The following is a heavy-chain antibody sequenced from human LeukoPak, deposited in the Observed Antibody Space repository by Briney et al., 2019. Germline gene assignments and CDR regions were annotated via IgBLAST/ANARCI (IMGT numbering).Heavy chain of an antibody. CDR2: INPVSGAT. V-gene: IGHV1-2*06. CDR1: VYTFINYY. J-gene: IGHJ3*02. D-gene: IGHD3-10*02. CDR3: AITYVNNAFDI. Sequence: ASVKVSCKASVYTFINYYIHWVRQAPGQGLEWTGRINPVSGATNSAQKFQGRVTMTRDTSITTAYMDLGSLRSDDTAVYYCAITYVNNAFDIWGQGTMVTVSS.